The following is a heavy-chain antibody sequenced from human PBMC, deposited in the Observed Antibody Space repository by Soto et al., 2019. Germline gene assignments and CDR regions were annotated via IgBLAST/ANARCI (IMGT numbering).Heavy chain of an antibody. D-gene: IGHD3-16*01. CDR3: AXTGSYEYVWGSYYWFDP. CDR1: GGYKIGYH. J-gene: IGHJ5*02. V-gene: IGHV4-59*01. Sequence: LEALFLNCTVLGGYKIGYHWSWIRQPPGEGLEGIGHIYYSGSTNYNPSLKSQVTISVDTSKNQFSLKLSSGTAADTAVYYCAXTGSYEYVWGSYYWFDPWGQGTLVTVSS. CDR2: IYYSGST.